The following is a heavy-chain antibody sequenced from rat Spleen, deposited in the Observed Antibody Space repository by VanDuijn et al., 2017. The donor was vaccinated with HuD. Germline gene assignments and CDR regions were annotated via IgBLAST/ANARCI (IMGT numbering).Heavy chain of an antibody. CDR1: GFSLTDYS. Sequence: QVQLKESGPSLVQPSQTLSHTCTVSGFSLTDYSVHWVRQPPGKGLEWMGRIQSGGNTDYHSGLKSRLSISKDTSKNQVFLRRNSLQAEDTAIYFCTRQGIRGTEHWGQGVMVTVSS. D-gene: IGHD4-3*01. CDR3: TRQGIRGTEH. CDR2: IQSGGNT. V-gene: IGHV2-19*01. J-gene: IGHJ2*01.